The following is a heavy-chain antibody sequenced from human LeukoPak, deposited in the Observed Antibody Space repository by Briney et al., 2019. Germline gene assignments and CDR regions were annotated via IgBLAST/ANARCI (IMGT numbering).Heavy chain of an antibody. CDR2: INPNSGGT. CDR1: GYTFNGYY. J-gene: IGHJ4*02. Sequence: GASVKVSCKASGYTFNGYYMHWVRQAPGQGLEWMGRINPNSGGTNYAQKFQGRVTMTRDTSISTAYMELSRLRSDDTAVYYCARSPGPVYFDWLPRVDYFDYWGQGTLVTVSS. CDR3: ARSPGPVYFDWLPRVDYFDY. D-gene: IGHD3-9*01. V-gene: IGHV1-2*06.